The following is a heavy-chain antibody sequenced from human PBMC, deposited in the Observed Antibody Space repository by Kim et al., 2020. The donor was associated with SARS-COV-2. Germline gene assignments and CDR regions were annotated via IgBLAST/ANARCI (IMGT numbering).Heavy chain of an antibody. J-gene: IGHJ6*02. CDR3: AKDLYDYSAMDV. Sequence: GGSLRLSCVGSGFIFRTNAMNWVRQTPGKGLEWVSGIGGDESTHYADSVKGRFTISRDNSRNTLHLQMSSLRVEDTAIYYCAKDLYDYSAMDVWGPGTTV. V-gene: IGHV3-23*01. D-gene: IGHD3-10*01. CDR2: IGGDEST. CDR1: GFIFRTNA.